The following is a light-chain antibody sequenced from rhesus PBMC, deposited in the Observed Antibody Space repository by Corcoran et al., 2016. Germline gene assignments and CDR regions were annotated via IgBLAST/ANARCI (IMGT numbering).Light chain of an antibody. CDR1: ENVNTH. J-gene: IGKJ4*01. CDR3: QQGYDTPLT. Sequence: DIQMTQSPSSLSASVGDRVTITCRASENVNTHLNWYQQKPGKAPKLLLYKASTLQRGVPSRFSGSGSWSDYTFTINSLQPEDVATDYCQQGYDTPLTFGGGTKVELK. CDR2: KAS. V-gene: IGKV1-74*01.